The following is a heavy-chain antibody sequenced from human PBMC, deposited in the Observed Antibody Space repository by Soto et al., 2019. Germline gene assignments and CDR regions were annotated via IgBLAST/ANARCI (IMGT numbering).Heavy chain of an antibody. CDR3: ARAQGMTTVH. D-gene: IGHD4-17*01. J-gene: IGHJ4*02. V-gene: IGHV4-4*02. Sequence: SETLSLTCAVSSASISSSDWWNWVRQPPGKGLEWIGEVYHSGSTNYNPSLKSRVTMSVDMSKNQFSLNLRSVTAADTAVYYCARAQGMTTVHWGPGTLVTVSS. CDR2: VYHSGST. CDR1: SASISSSDW.